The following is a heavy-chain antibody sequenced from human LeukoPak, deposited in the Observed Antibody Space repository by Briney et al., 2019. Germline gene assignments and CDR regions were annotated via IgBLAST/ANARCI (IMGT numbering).Heavy chain of an antibody. CDR1: GGSISSNSYY. CDR3: ARHPQRSLGVTTSGPYYYAMDV. J-gene: IGHJ6*02. Sequence: SETLSLTCTVSGGSISSNSYYWAWIRQPPGKGLEWPGTIYYSGSTFYNPSLKSRVTMSVDTSRNQFSLRPSSVTAADTAVYFCARHPQRSLGVTTSGPYYYAMDVWGQGTTVTVSS. V-gene: IGHV4-39*01. CDR2: IYYSGST. D-gene: IGHD2-21*02.